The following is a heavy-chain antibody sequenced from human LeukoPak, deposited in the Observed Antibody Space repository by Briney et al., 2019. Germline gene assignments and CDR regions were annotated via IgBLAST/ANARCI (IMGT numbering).Heavy chain of an antibody. Sequence: PGGSLRLSCSASGFTFSSYSMNWVRQAPGKGLEWVAFIRYDGSNKYYADSVKGRFTISRDNSKNTLYLQMNSLRAEDTAVYYCAKDLVVVPAAIPDYWGQGTLVTVSS. CDR3: AKDLVVVPAAIPDY. J-gene: IGHJ4*02. CDR1: GFTFSSYS. CDR2: IRYDGSNK. D-gene: IGHD2-2*02. V-gene: IGHV3-30*02.